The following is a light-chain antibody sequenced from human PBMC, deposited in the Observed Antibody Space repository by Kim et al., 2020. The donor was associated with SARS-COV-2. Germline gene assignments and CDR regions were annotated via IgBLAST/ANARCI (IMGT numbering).Light chain of an antibody. Sequence: ASVGDRVTITCRASQDISNDLGWYQQKPGRAPKRLIYGASSLQSGVPSRFSGSGSGTEFTLTISSLQPEDFATYFCLQHNTSPITFGQGTRLEIK. V-gene: IGKV1-17*01. CDR2: GAS. CDR1: QDISND. CDR3: LQHNTSPIT. J-gene: IGKJ5*01.